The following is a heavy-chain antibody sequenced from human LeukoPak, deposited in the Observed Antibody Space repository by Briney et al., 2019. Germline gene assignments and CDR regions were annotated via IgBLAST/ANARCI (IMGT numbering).Heavy chain of an antibody. CDR2: INPDGDKK. D-gene: IGHD5-18*01. CDR1: GLTFSSSW. V-gene: IGHV3-7*01. CDR3: ARDLAYSRLDY. Sequence: GSLRLSCAVSGLTFSSSWMDWVRQAPGKGLEWVASINPDGDKKYSADSVKGRFTISRDNAENSLYLQMNSLRVEDTAFYYCARDLAYSRLDYWGQGMLVTVSS. J-gene: IGHJ4*02.